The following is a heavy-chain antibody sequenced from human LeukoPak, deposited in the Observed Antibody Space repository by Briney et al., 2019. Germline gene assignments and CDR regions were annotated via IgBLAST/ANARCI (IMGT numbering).Heavy chain of an antibody. CDR3: ARSGYDTRILNDAFDI. V-gene: IGHV4-34*01. CDR1: GGSFSGYY. CDR2: INHSGST. J-gene: IGHJ3*02. Sequence: PSETLSLTCAVYGGSFSGYYWSWIRQPPGKGLEWIGEINHSGSTNYNPSLKSRVTISVDTSKNQFSLKLSSVTAADTAVYYCARSGYDTRILNDAFDIWGQGTMVTVSS. D-gene: IGHD5-12*01.